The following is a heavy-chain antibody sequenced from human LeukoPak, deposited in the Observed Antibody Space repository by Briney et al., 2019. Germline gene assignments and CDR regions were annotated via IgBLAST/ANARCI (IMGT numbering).Heavy chain of an antibody. CDR3: ARDYDDNSRCFGY. CDR1: GYSFTTYG. D-gene: IGHD4-23*01. CDR2: ISAYSGHT. V-gene: IGHV1-18*01. Sequence: GASVKVSCKASGYSFTTYGINWVRQAPGQGLEWMGWISAYSGHTNYAQKFQGRVTMTTDTSTTTAYLELRSLRSDDTAVFYCARDYDDNSRCFGYWGQGTLVTVYS. J-gene: IGHJ4*02.